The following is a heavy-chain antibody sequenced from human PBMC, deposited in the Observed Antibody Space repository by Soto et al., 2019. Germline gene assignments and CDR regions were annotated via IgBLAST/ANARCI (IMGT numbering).Heavy chain of an antibody. CDR2: IWYDGSNK. D-gene: IGHD3-22*01. CDR1: GFTFSSYG. Sequence: GGSLRLSCAASGFTFSSYGMHWVRQAPGKGLEWVAVIWYDGSNKYYADSVKGRFTISRDNSKNTLYLQMNSLRAEDTAVYYCARDGIADTYYYDSSGYQPGSIDYWGQGTLVTVSS. J-gene: IGHJ4*02. CDR3: ARDGIADTYYYDSSGYQPGSIDY. V-gene: IGHV3-33*01.